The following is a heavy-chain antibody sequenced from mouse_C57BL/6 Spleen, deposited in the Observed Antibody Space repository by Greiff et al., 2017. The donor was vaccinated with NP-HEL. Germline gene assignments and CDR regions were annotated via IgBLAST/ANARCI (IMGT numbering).Heavy chain of an antibody. J-gene: IGHJ2*01. D-gene: IGHD1-1*01. V-gene: IGHV1-50*01. CDR2: IDPSDSYT. CDR1: GYTFTSYW. Sequence: QVQLQQPGAELVKPGASVKLSCKASGYTFTSYWMQWVKQRPGQGLEWIGEIDPSDSYTNYNQKFKGKATLTVDTSSSTAYMQLSSLTSEDSAVYYCAHCGSSYFDYWGQGTTLTVSS. CDR3: AHCGSSYFDY.